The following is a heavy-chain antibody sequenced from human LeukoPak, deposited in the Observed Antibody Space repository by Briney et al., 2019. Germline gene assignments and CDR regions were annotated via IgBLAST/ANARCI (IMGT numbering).Heavy chain of an antibody. V-gene: IGHV4-61*01. Sequence: PSETLSLTCTVSRGSISGSIRSYYWSWLRQPPGKGLEWIGYISSSGSVNDNPSLRSRVTISVDTSKNQFFLNLSSVSAADTAVYYCAREKVVAATGTFDYWGQGTLVTVSS. D-gene: IGHD2-15*01. J-gene: IGHJ4*02. CDR3: AREKVVAATGTFDY. CDR2: ISSSGSV. CDR1: RGSISGSIRSYY.